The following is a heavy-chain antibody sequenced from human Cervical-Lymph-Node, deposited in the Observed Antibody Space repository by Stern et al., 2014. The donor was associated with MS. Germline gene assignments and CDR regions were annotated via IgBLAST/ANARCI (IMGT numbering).Heavy chain of an antibody. J-gene: IGHJ3*02. D-gene: IGHD6-19*01. V-gene: IGHV3-66*02. CDR3: ARDRYSSGWFDAFDI. Sequence: VQLVESGGGLVQPGGSLRLSCAASGFTVISHYMGWVRQAPGKGLEWGSIIYSGDNTYYADSVKGRFTTSRDDSKNTVYLQMNSLRAEDTAVYYCARDRYSSGWFDAFDIWGQGTKVTVSS. CDR2: IYSGDNT. CDR1: GFTVISHY.